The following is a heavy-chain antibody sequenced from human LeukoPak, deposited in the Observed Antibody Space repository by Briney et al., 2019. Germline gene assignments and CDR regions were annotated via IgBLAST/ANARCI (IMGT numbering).Heavy chain of an antibody. V-gene: IGHV4-39*07. Sequence: SETLSLTCTVSGGSIDSGDYYWGWVRQPPGKGLECIASIHYTGSTYYDPSLKSRVTLSVDTSKNQFSLNLYSVTAADTAIYYCARHPIERSLGGVPDWFDPWGQGTLVTVSS. CDR2: IHYTGST. J-gene: IGHJ5*02. CDR1: GGSIDSGDYY. CDR3: ARHPIERSLGGVPDWFDP. D-gene: IGHD3-3*01.